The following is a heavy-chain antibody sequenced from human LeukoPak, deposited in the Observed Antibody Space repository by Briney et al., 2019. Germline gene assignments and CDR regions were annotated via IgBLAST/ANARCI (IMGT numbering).Heavy chain of an antibody. CDR2: INHSGST. CDR3: ARYSSGWTPGAFDI. V-gene: IGHV4-34*01. Sequence: TSETLSLTCAVYGGSFSGYYWSWIRQPPGKGLEWIGEINHSGSTNYNPSLKSRVTISVDTSKNQFSLKLSSVTAADTAVYYCARYSSGWTPGAFDIWGQGTMVTVSS. J-gene: IGHJ3*02. D-gene: IGHD6-19*01. CDR1: GGSFSGYY.